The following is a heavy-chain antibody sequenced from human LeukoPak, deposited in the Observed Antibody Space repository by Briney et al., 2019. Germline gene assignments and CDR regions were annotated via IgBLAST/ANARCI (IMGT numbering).Heavy chain of an antibody. V-gene: IGHV3-30-3*01. J-gene: IGHJ4*02. D-gene: IGHD1-7*01. Sequence: GGSLRLSCAASGFTFRSYAMHWVRQAPGKGLEWVAVISYDGCNKYYADSVKGRFTISRDNSKNTLYLQMNSLRAEDTAVYYCARETSITGTTPFDYWGQGTLVTVSS. CDR2: ISYDGCNK. CDR1: GFTFRSYA. CDR3: ARETSITGTTPFDY.